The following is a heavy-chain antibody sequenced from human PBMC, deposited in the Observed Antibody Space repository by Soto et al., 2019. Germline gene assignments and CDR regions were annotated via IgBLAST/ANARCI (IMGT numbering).Heavy chain of an antibody. Sequence: QVQLVQSGAEVNKPGASVKVSCKASGYTFTNYDINWVRQAPGQGLEWMGWMNPDSGNTGYAQKFQGRVTMTRNTSISTAYMELSSLRSEDTAVYYCARVHMGTHYFDYWGQGPLVTVTS. D-gene: IGHD7-27*01. V-gene: IGHV1-8*01. CDR3: ARVHMGTHYFDY. CDR1: GYTFTNYD. CDR2: MNPDSGNT. J-gene: IGHJ4*02.